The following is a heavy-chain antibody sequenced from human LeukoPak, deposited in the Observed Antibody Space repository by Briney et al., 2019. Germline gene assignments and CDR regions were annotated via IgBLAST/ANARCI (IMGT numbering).Heavy chain of an antibody. Sequence: PGGSETLSCEASGFILSDFYMDWARQAPGKGLEWVGRTRNKLNSYTTEYAASVKGRFTISRDDSINTLYLQMNSLKNEDTAVYYCLRVPGDGYKFASWGQATLVTVSS. V-gene: IGHV3-72*01. CDR2: TRNKLNSYTT. J-gene: IGHJ1*01. CDR3: LRVPGDGYKFAS. CDR1: GFILSDFY. D-gene: IGHD5-24*01.